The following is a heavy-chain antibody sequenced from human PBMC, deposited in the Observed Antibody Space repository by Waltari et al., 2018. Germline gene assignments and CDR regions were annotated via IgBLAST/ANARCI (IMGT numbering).Heavy chain of an antibody. V-gene: IGHV4-59*01. J-gene: IGHJ2*01. CDR3: ARVGYYDFWSGGTAGYFDL. CDR1: GGSISSYY. Sequence: QVQLQESGPGLVKPSETLSLTCTVPGGSISSYYWSWIRQPPGKGLEWIGYLYYSGSSKYNPSLKSRITISLDTSKNQFSLRLSSVTAADTAVYYCARVGYYDFWSGGTAGYFDLWGRGTLVTVSS. CDR2: LYYSGSS. D-gene: IGHD3-3*01.